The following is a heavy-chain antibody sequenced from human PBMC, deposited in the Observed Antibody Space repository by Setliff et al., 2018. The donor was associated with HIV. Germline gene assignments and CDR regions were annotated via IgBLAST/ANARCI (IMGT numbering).Heavy chain of an antibody. D-gene: IGHD3-22*01. J-gene: IGHJ4*02. V-gene: IGHV4-39*07. CDR1: GGSISSGSYY. CDR3: ARDRNYYDSSVFDY. Sequence: SETLSLTCIVSGGSISSGSYYWSWVRQPPGKGLEWIASIYYSGSTYYNSSLKSRVTISVDTSKNQFSLKLSSVTAADTAVYYCARDRNYYDSSVFDYWGQGTLVTVSS. CDR2: IYYSGST.